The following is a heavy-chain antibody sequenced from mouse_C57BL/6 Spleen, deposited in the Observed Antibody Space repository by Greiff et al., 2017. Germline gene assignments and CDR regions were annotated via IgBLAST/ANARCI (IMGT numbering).Heavy chain of an antibody. D-gene: IGHD2-4*01. V-gene: IGHV5-16*01. J-gene: IGHJ4*01. Sequence: EVQLVESEGGLVQPGSSMKLSCTASGFTFSDYYMAWVRQVPEKGLEWVANINYDGSSTYYLDSLKSRFIISRDNAKNILYLQMSSLKSEDTATYYCASMITTGYYAMDYWGQGTSVTVSS. CDR1: GFTFSDYY. CDR3: ASMITTGYYAMDY. CDR2: INYDGSST.